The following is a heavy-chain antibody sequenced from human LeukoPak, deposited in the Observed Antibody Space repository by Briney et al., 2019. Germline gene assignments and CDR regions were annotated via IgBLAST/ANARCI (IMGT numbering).Heavy chain of an antibody. V-gene: IGHV3-53*04. D-gene: IGHD6-19*01. Sequence: GGSLRLSCAASGFTVSSNYMSWVRQAPGKGLEWVSVIYSGGSTYYADSVTGRFTISRHNSKNTLYLQMNSLRAEDTAVYYCARWMRYSSGWYTFDYWGQGTLVTVSS. CDR1: GFTVSSNY. J-gene: IGHJ4*02. CDR3: ARWMRYSSGWYTFDY. CDR2: IYSGGST.